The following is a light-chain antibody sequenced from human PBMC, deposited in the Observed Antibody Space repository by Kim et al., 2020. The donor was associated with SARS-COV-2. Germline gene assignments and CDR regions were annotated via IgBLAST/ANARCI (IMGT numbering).Light chain of an antibody. Sequence: GQRVTLSWSGSSSNSGSNYVYWYQQLPGTAPKLLIYRNNQRPSGVPDRFSGSKTGTSASLAISGLRSEDEADYYCAAWDDSLSGYVFGTGTKVTVL. CDR3: AAWDDSLSGYV. CDR1: SSNSGSNY. J-gene: IGLJ1*01. V-gene: IGLV1-47*01. CDR2: RNN.